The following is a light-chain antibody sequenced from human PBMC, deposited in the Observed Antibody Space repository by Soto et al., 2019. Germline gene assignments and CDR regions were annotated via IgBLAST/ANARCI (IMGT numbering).Light chain of an antibody. CDR2: EVS. CDR1: SSDVGGYNY. V-gene: IGLV2-14*01. CDR3: SSYTSSSTYV. Sequence: QSVLTQPASVSGSPGQSITISCTGTSSDVGGYNYVSWYQQHPGKAPKLMIYEVSNRPSGVSDRFSGSKSDNTASLTISGLQAEDEADYYCSSYTSSSTYVFGTATKVTVL. J-gene: IGLJ1*01.